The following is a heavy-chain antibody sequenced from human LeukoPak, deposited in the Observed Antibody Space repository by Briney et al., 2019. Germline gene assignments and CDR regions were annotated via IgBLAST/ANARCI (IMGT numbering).Heavy chain of an antibody. J-gene: IGHJ4*02. CDR2: IYYSGST. D-gene: IGHD6-13*01. CDR1: GGSISSYY. Sequence: SETLSLTCTVSGGSISSYYWSWIRQPPGKGLEWIGYIYYSGSTNYNPSLKSRVTISVDTSKNQFSLKLSSVTAADTAVYYCARGERGSSSWYGDYWGQGTLVTVSS. V-gene: IGHV4-59*12. CDR3: ARGERGSSSWYGDY.